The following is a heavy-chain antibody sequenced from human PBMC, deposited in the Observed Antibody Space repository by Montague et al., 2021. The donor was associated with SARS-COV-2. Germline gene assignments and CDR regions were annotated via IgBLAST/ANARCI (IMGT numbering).Heavy chain of an antibody. V-gene: IGHV4-39*01. Sequence: SETLSLTCTVSGGSFNNTSYYWGWIRQPPGKGLEWIGSIFYRGNTHYNASLKSRVTVSVDTSKNQFSLNLTSVTAADTALYYCARLTTSGSIAWGQGTLVTVSS. J-gene: IGHJ5*02. CDR1: GGSFNNTSYY. D-gene: IGHD6-19*01. CDR2: IFYRGNT. CDR3: ARLTTSGSIA.